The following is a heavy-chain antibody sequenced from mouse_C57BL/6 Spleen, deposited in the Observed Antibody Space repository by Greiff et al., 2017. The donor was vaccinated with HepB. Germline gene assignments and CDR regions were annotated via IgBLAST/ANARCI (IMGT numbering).Heavy chain of an antibody. V-gene: IGHV5-6*01. D-gene: IGHD2-1*01. CDR1: GFTFSSYG. Sequence: EVKLVESGGDLVKPGGSLKLSCAASGFTFSSYGMSWVRQTPDKRLEWVATISSGGSYTYYPDSVKGRFTISRDNAKNTLYLQMSSLKSEDTAMYYCARDDYGNPYYFDYWGQGTTLTVSS. CDR2: ISSGGSYT. CDR3: ARDDYGNPYYFDY. J-gene: IGHJ2*01.